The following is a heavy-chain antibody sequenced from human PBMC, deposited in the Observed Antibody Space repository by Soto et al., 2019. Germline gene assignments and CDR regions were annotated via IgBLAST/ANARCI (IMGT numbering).Heavy chain of an antibody. D-gene: IGHD6-13*01. J-gene: IGHJ6*02. Sequence: VESLKISCNGSGYSFTSYWISGVCQMPGKGLEWMGRIDPSDSYTNYSPSFQGHVTISADKSTSTAYLQWSSLKASDTAMYYCASRVKLSSSQRQYYYYYGMDVWGQGTTVTVSS. V-gene: IGHV5-10-1*01. CDR1: GYSFTSYW. CDR2: IDPSDSYT. CDR3: ASRVKLSSSQRQYYYYYGMDV.